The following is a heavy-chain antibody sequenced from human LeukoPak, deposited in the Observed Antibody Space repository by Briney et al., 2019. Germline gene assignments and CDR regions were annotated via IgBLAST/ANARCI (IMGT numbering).Heavy chain of an antibody. J-gene: IGHJ4*02. V-gene: IGHV3-30*02. CDR3: AKDLSGYSYGYGLDY. CDR1: GFIFNDFG. D-gene: IGHD5-18*01. Sequence: GGSLRLSCAASGFIFNDFGMHWVRQAPGKGLEWVAFIRYDGSNKYYADSVKGRFTISRDNSKNTLYLQMNSLRAEDTAVYYCAKDLSGYSYGYGLDYWGQGTLVTVSS. CDR2: IRYDGSNK.